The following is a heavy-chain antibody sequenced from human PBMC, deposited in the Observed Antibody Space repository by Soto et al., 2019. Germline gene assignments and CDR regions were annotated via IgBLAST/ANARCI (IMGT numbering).Heavy chain of an antibody. Sequence: GGSLRLSCAASGFTFSSYGMHWVRQAPGKGLEWVAVISYDGSNKYYADSVKGRFTISRDNSKNTLYLQMNSLRAEDTAVYYCALDVLRFLEPNVVDVWGKGTTVTVSS. J-gene: IGHJ6*04. V-gene: IGHV3-30*03. CDR2: ISYDGSNK. D-gene: IGHD3-3*01. CDR1: GFTFSSYG. CDR3: ALDVLRFLEPNVVDV.